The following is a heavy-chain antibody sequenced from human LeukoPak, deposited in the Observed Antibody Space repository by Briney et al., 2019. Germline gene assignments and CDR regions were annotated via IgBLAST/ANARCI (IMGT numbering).Heavy chain of an antibody. CDR1: GFTFSSYG. Sequence: PGGSLRLSCAASGFTFSSYGMHWVRQAPGKGLEWVAILYSDESNKYYADSVRGRFTISRDISKNTLFLQMNSLSVEDTAVYYCARLRGSTDWYVDYWGQGTLVSVSS. V-gene: IGHV3-33*08. J-gene: IGHJ4*02. D-gene: IGHD2-2*01. CDR3: ARLRGSTDWYVDY. CDR2: LYSDESNK.